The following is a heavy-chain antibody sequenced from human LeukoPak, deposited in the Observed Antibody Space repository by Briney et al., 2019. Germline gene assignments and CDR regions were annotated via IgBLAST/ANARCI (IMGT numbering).Heavy chain of an antibody. V-gene: IGHV3-NL1*01. CDR2: IYSGGST. CDR1: GFTFSSYS. D-gene: IGHD3-16*02. J-gene: IGHJ6*03. CDR3: AKDGVILAPGIYWYMDV. Sequence: AGGSLRLSCAASGFTFSSYSMNWVRQAPGKGLEWVSVIYSGGSTYYADSVKGRFTISRDNSKNTLYLEMNSLRAEDTAVFYCAKDGVILAPGIYWYMDVWGRGTTVTVSS.